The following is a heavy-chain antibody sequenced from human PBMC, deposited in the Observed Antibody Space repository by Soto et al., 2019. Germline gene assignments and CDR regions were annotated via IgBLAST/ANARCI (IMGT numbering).Heavy chain of an antibody. CDR3: ARDIAVWELLAGVI. CDR1: GFTFSSYA. J-gene: IGHJ3*02. CDR2: ISYDGSNK. V-gene: IGHV3-30-3*01. D-gene: IGHD1-26*01. Sequence: GGSLRLSCAASGFTFSSYAMHWVRQAPGKGLEWVAVISYDGSNKYYADSVKGRFTISRDNSKNTLYLQMNSLRAEDTAVYYCARDIAVWELLAGVIWGQGTMVTVSS.